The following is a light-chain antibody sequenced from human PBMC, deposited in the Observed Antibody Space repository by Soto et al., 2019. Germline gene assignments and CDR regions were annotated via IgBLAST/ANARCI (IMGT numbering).Light chain of an antibody. Sequence: EIVMTQSPATLSVSPGERATLSCRARQSISSNLAWYQQKPGQAPRLLIYGASSRATGLPARFSGSGSGTEFTLTISSLQSEDFAVYYCQQYNNWPYTFGQGTKLEI. V-gene: IGKV3-15*01. CDR2: GAS. CDR3: QQYNNWPYT. J-gene: IGKJ2*01. CDR1: QSISSN.